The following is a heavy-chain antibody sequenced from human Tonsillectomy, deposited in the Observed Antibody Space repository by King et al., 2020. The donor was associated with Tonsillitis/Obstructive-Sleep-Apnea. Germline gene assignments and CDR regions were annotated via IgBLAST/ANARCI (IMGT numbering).Heavy chain of an antibody. CDR2: IKSKTDGGTT. V-gene: IGHV3-15*01. Sequence: ESGGGLVKPGGSLSLSCAASGFTFSNAWMSWVRQATGKGLEWVGRIKSKTDGGTTDYAAPVKGRFTISRDDSKNTLYLQMNSLKTEDTAVYYCTAKREDCSSTSCYDYWGQGTLVTVSS. J-gene: IGHJ4*02. D-gene: IGHD2-2*01. CDR1: GFTFSNAW. CDR3: TAKREDCSSTSCYDY.